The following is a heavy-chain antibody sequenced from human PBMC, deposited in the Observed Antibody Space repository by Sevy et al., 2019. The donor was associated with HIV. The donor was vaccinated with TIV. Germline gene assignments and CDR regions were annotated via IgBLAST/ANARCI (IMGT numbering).Heavy chain of an antibody. V-gene: IGHV3-7*01. Sequence: GGSLRLSCAASGFTFSANWMNWVHQAPGKGLEWVANIKGDGSDKHYVDSVEGRFTISRDNAKNLLYLQMNSLRVEDTAVYYCAHETFGRFESWGQRTLVTVSS. CDR1: GFTFSANW. CDR2: IKGDGSDK. CDR3: AHETFGRFES. J-gene: IGHJ4*02. D-gene: IGHD3-16*01.